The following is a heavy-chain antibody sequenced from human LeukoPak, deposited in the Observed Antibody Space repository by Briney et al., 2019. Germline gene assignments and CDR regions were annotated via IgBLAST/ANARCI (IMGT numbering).Heavy chain of an antibody. CDR2: IWYDGTNT. J-gene: IGHJ4*02. V-gene: IGHV3-33*06. D-gene: IGHD6-13*01. CDR3: AKIGLGIEASATIY. CDR1: GFTFSSYG. Sequence: GGSLRLSCAASGFTFSSYGMHWVRQAPGKGLEWVAVIWYDGTNTYYADSVKGRFAISRDNSKNTLYLQMNSLRAEDTAMYYCAKIGLGIEASATIYWGQGVLVTVSS.